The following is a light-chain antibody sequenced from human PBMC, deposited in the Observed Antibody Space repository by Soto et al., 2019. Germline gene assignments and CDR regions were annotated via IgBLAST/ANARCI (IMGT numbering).Light chain of an antibody. CDR1: QSVSSSY. CDR3: LQYHNLWA. V-gene: IGKV3D-7*01. J-gene: IGKJ1*01. CDR2: GAS. Sequence: EIVLTQSPGTLSLSPGERATLSCRASQSVSSSYLAWYEQKPGQAPSLLIYGASTRATGIPARFSGSGSGTEFTLTISSLQSEDFTVYSCLQYHNLWAFGQGTKVDIK.